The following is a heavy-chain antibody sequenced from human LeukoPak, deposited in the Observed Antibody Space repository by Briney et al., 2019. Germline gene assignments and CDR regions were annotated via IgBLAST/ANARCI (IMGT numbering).Heavy chain of an antibody. CDR3: ARVFYYGSGSYYNDY. V-gene: IGHV3-11*01. Sequence: GGSLRLSCAASGFTFSDYYMSWIRQAPGKGLEWVSYISSSGSTIYYADSVKGRFTISRDNAKNSLYLQMNSLRAEDTAVYYCARVFYYGSGSYYNDYWGQGTLVTVSS. J-gene: IGHJ4*02. CDR1: GFTFSDYY. D-gene: IGHD3-10*01. CDR2: ISSSGSTI.